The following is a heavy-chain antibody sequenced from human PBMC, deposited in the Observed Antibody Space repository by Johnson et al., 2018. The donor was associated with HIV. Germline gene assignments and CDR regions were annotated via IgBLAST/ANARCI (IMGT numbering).Heavy chain of an antibody. D-gene: IGHD2-21*02. J-gene: IGHJ3*01. CDR1: GFAVSSNY. CDR3: ARDPGNLHCGGDCYPEDAFDL. Sequence: EVQLVESGGGVVQPGGSLRLSCAASGFAVSSNYMNWVRQTPGKGLEWVSIIYSGGTVYYADSVKDRFTVSRDDSRNTVFLQMNSLRAEDTAVYYCARDPGNLHCGGDCYPEDAFDLWGQGTMVTVSS. CDR2: IYSGGTV. V-gene: IGHV3-66*01.